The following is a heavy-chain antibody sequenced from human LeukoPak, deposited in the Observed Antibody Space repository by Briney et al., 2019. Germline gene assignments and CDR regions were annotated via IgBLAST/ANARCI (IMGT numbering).Heavy chain of an antibody. CDR2: ITTYNGNT. D-gene: IGHD4-17*01. CDR1: GYTFTNYP. J-gene: IGHJ4*02. CDR3: ATDRDGDYALDY. Sequence: ASVKASCKAAGYTFTNYPVSGVRQAPGQGLEWMGWITTYNGNTKYARKLQGRVTMPTDTPTSTAYMDLRGLRSDDTAVYYCATDRDGDYALDYWGQGTLVTVSS. V-gene: IGHV1-18*01.